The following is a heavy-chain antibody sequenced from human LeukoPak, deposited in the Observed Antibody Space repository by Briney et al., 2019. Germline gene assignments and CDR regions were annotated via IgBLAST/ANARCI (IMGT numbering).Heavy chain of an antibody. CDR1: GGSISSGGYY. CDR2: IYYSGST. V-gene: IGHV4-31*03. D-gene: IGHD3-9*01. J-gene: IGHJ4*02. Sequence: PSETLSLTCTVSGGSISSGGYYWSWIRQHPGKGLEWIGYIYYSGSTYYNPSLKSRVTITVDTSKNQFSLKLSSVTAADTAVYYCARVLAGYYIYFDYGGQGTLVTVSS. CDR3: ARVLAGYYIYFDY.